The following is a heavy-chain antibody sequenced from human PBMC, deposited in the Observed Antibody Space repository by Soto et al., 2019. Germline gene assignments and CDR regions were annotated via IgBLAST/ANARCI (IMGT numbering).Heavy chain of an antibody. CDR1: GDLFSRNA. CDR2: ISPVFGAT. Sequence: QVRLVQSGAEVKKPGAAVKVSCTASGDLFSRNAFNWVRQAPGQGLEWVGRISPVFGATIYDQKFQGRLTITADESTHPAYMELTRLASDDTAKYCCARDRHDVGDYIRHPDWGQGTLVTVSS. J-gene: IGHJ4*02. V-gene: IGHV1-69*01. CDR3: ARDRHDVGDYIRHPD. D-gene: IGHD4-17*01.